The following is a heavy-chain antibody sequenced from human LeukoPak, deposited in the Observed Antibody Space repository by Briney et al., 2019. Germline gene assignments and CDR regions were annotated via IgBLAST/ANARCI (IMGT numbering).Heavy chain of an antibody. Sequence: GGSLRLSCAASGFTFSSYWMSWVRQAPGKGLEWVSYISSSSSTIYYADSVKGRFTISRDNAKNSLYLQMNSLRAEATAVYYCARDYDFWSGYPDAFDIWGQGTMVTVSS. CDR1: GFTFSSYW. CDR3: ARDYDFWSGYPDAFDI. CDR2: ISSSSSTI. J-gene: IGHJ3*02. V-gene: IGHV3-48*01. D-gene: IGHD3-3*01.